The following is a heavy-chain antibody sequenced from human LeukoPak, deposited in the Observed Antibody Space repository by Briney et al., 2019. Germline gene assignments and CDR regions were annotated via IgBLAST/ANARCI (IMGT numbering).Heavy chain of an antibody. D-gene: IGHD3-16*02. CDR2: ISAYNGNT. CDR1: GYTFTSYG. CDR3: ARLSWNCWGSYRSGAFDI. J-gene: IGHJ3*02. V-gene: IGHV1-18*01. Sequence: ASVKVSCKASGYTFTSYGISWVRQAPGQGLEWMGWISAYNGNTNYAQKLQGRVTMTTDTSTSTAYMELRSLRSDDTAVYYCARLSWNCWGSYRSGAFDIWGQGTMVTVSS.